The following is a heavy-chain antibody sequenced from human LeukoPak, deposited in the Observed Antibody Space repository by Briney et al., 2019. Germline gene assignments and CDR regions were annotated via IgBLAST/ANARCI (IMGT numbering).Heavy chain of an antibody. Sequence: PGGSLRLSCAASGFTFSSYSMNWVRQAPGKGLEWVSSISSSSSYIYYADSVKGRFTISRDNAKNSLYLQMNSLRAEDTAVYYCARDHESGSYAWFDPWGQGTLVTVSS. CDR3: ARDHESGSYAWFDP. V-gene: IGHV3-21*01. CDR1: GFTFSSYS. D-gene: IGHD1-26*01. J-gene: IGHJ5*02. CDR2: ISSSSSYI.